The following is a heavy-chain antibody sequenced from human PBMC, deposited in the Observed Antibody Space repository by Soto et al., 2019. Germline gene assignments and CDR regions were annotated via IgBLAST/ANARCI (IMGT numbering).Heavy chain of an antibody. V-gene: IGHV3-7*05. J-gene: IGHJ4*02. CDR2: IKQDGSEK. CDR3: ARDFDFAY. Sequence: GSLRLSCAASGFTFSSYCMSWVRQAPGKGLEWVANIKQDGSEKHYVDSVKGRFTISRDNAKNSLYLQMNSLRAEDTAVYYCARDFDFAYWGQGTLVTVSS. CDR1: GFTFSSYC.